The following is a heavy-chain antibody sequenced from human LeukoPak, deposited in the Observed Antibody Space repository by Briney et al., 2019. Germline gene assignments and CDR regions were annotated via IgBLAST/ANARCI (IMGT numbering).Heavy chain of an antibody. CDR1: GVSISPYY. J-gene: IGHJ3*01. CDR3: ARLSAAVHLGALDL. CDR2: IHTSGSN. D-gene: IGHD3-3*01. V-gene: IGHV4-4*09. Sequence: KPSETLSLTCAVSGVSISPYYWAWIRQPPGKGLEWIGYIHTSGSNNQYPSLKSRVTISVDKSKNHFSLRLTSVTAADTAVYYCARLSAAVHLGALDLWGQGTMVTVSS.